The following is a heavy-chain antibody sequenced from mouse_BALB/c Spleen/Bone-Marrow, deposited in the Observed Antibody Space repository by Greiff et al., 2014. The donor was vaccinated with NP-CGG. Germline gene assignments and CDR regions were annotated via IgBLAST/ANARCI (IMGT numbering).Heavy chain of an antibody. D-gene: IGHD1-1*01. J-gene: IGHJ3*01. CDR1: EYEFPSHD. V-gene: IGHV5-2*01. Sequence: DVKLVESGGGLVQPGESLKLSCESNEYEFPSHDMSWVRKTPEKRLELVAAINSDGGSTFYPDTMERRFIISRDNTKKTLYLQMSSLRSEDAALYYCARQGDYGSSWFAYWGQGTLVTVSA. CDR3: ARQGDYGSSWFAY. CDR2: INSDGGST.